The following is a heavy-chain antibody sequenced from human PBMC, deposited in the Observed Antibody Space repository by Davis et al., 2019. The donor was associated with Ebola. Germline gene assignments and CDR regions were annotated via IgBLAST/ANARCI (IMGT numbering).Heavy chain of an antibody. D-gene: IGHD6-6*01. CDR3: ARAQRYSSSSRFNY. CDR1: GGSISSGGYS. V-gene: IGHV4-30-2*01. Sequence: SETLSLTCAVSGGSISSGGYSWSWIRQPPGKGLEWIGYIYHSGSTYYHPSLKSRVTISVDTSKTQFSLKLSSVTAANTAVYYCARAQRYSSSSRFNYWGQGTLVTVSS. CDR2: IYHSGST. J-gene: IGHJ4*02.